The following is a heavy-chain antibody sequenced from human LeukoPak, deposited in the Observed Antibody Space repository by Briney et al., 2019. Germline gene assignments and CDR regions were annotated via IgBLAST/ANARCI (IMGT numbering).Heavy chain of an antibody. V-gene: IGHV1-69*05. CDR1: GGTFSNYA. Sequence: SVKVSCKASGGTFSNYAMSWVRQAPGQGLEWMGGIIPLFGTANSAQKFQGRVTITTDESTSTAYMELSSLRSEDTAVYYCARSYGSGSYYLYYYYYMDVWGKGTTVTVSS. CDR2: IIPLFGTA. CDR3: ARSYGSGSYYLYYYYYMDV. D-gene: IGHD3-10*01. J-gene: IGHJ6*03.